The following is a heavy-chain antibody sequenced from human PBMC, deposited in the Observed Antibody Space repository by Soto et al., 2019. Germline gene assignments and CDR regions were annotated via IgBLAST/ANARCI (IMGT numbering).Heavy chain of an antibody. Sequence: QITLKESGPPLVKPTQTLTLTCTFSGFSLSTSGVGVGWIRQPPGKALEWLALMYWDDDKRYSPSLKSRLTITKDTSKNQVVLTMTNMDPVDTATYYCAHLWEEWLFRGGYFDYWGQGTLVTVSS. D-gene: IGHD3-3*01. CDR3: AHLWEEWLFRGGYFDY. J-gene: IGHJ4*02. CDR1: GFSLSTSGVG. CDR2: MYWDDDK. V-gene: IGHV2-5*02.